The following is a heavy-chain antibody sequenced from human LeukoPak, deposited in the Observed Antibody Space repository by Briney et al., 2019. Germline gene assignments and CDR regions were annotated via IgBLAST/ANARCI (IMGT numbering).Heavy chain of an antibody. V-gene: IGHV3-23*01. CDR1: GFTFSSYA. Sequence: GGSLRLSCAASGFTFSSYAMSWVRQAPGKGLEWVSAISGSGGSTYYADSVKGRFTISRDNSKNTLYLQMNSLRAEDTAVYYCAKWELYSGFYYIDYWGQGTLATVSS. D-gene: IGHD1-26*01. J-gene: IGHJ4*02. CDR2: ISGSGGST. CDR3: AKWELYSGFYYIDY.